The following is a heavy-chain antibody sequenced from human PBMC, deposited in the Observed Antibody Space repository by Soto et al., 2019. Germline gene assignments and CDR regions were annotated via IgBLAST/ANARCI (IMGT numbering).Heavy chain of an antibody. V-gene: IGHV1-46*01. CDR2: INPSGGST. CDR1: GYTFTSYG. Sequence: DSVKVSCKASGYTFTSYGISWVRQAPGQGLEWMGIINPSGGSTSYAQKFQGRVTMTRDTSTSTVYMEMSSLRSEDTAVYYCARDHFTFTMMGHGMDVWGQGTKVIVSS. D-gene: IGHD3-22*01. J-gene: IGHJ6*02. CDR3: ARDHFTFTMMGHGMDV.